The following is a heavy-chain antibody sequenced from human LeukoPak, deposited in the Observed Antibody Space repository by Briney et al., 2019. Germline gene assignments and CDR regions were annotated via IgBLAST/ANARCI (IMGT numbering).Heavy chain of an antibody. D-gene: IGHD3-22*01. Sequence: SETLSLTCTVSGGSISSSSYSWGWIRQPPGKGLEWIGSIYYSGSTYYNPSLKSRVTISVDTSKNQFSLKLSSVTAADTAVYYCARGPRPSGLARYFDLWGRGTLVTVSS. CDR2: IYYSGST. J-gene: IGHJ2*01. CDR1: GGSISSSSYS. V-gene: IGHV4-39*01. CDR3: ARGPRPSGLARYFDL.